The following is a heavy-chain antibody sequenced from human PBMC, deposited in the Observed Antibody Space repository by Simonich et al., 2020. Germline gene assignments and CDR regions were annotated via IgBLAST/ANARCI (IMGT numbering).Heavy chain of an antibody. V-gene: IGHV3-7*01. J-gene: IGHJ6*03. CDR3: ARDGLGTAYYYYMDV. CDR1: GFTLSRYW. Sequence: EVQLVEYGGGLVQPGWFLRLSCAASGFTLSRYWLSCVRQATGRGLEWVANIKNEGSEKYYVESGKGRFTSSRDNAKNSLYLQMNSLRAEDTAVYYCARDGLGTAYYYYMDVWGKGTTVTVSS. D-gene: IGHD7-27*01. CDR2: IKNEGSEK.